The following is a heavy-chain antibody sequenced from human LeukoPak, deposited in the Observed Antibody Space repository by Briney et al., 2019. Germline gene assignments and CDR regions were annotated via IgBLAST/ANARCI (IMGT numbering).Heavy chain of an antibody. CDR2: NNPNSGGT. D-gene: IGHD2-2*01. CDR1: GYTFTGYY. Sequence: GASVKVSCKASGYTFTGYYMHWVRQAPGQGLEWMGWNNPNSGGTNYAQKFQGRVTMTRDTSISTAYMELSRLRSDDTAVYYCARVDCSSTSCYLDYWGQGTLVTVSS. V-gene: IGHV1-2*02. J-gene: IGHJ4*02. CDR3: ARVDCSSTSCYLDY.